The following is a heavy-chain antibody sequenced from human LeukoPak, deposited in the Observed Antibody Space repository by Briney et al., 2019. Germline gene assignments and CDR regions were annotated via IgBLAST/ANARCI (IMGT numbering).Heavy chain of an antibody. V-gene: IGHV1-69*04. Sequence: SVKVSCKASGYTFTGYYMHWVRQAPGQGLEWMGRIIPILGIANYAQKFQGRVTITADKSTSTAYMELSSLRSEDTAVYYCARDPYSSSSGPLVYGMDVWGQGTTVTVSS. CDR2: IIPILGIA. CDR3: ARDPYSSSSGPLVYGMDV. CDR1: GYTFTGYY. D-gene: IGHD6-6*01. J-gene: IGHJ6*02.